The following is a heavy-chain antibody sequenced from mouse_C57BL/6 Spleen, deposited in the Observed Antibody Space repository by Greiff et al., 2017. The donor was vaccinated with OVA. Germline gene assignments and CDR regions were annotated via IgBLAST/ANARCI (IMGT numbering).Heavy chain of an antibody. CDR1: GYSFTGYY. CDR2: INPSTGGT. CDR3: ARKGTYYDYDGFAY. Sequence: VQLKQSGPELVKPGASVKISCKASGYSFTGYYMNWVKQSPEKSLEWIGEINPSTGGTTYNQKFKAKATLTVDTASSTAYMHLKSLTSEDSAVYYCARKGTYYDYDGFAYWGQGTLVTVSA. D-gene: IGHD2-4*01. V-gene: IGHV1-42*01. J-gene: IGHJ3*01.